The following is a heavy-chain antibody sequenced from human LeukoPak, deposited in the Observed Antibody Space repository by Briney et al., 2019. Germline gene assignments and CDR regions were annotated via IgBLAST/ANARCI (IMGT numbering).Heavy chain of an antibody. D-gene: IGHD3-16*01. CDR1: GGSISSGGYY. CDR2: IYYSGST. CDR3: ARGDFGGAPRYFQH. V-gene: IGHV4-31*03. J-gene: IGHJ1*01. Sequence: PSETLSLTCTVSGGSISSGGYYWSWIRQHPGKGLEWIGYIYYSGSTYYNPSLKSRVTISVDTSKNQFSLKLSPVTAADTAVYYCARGDFGGAPRYFQHWGQGTLVTVSS.